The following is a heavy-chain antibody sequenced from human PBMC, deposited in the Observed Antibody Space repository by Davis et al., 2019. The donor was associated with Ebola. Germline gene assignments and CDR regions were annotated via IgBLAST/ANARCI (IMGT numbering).Heavy chain of an antibody. CDR3: ARDRAVESTDDIVYYYYYGMDV. D-gene: IGHD3-9*01. V-gene: IGHV1-2*06. J-gene: IGHJ6*02. Sequence: AASVKVSCKASGYTFTRYYMHWVRQAPGQGLEWMGRINPNSGGTNYAQKFQGRVTMTRDTSISTAYMELRSLRSDDTAVYYCARDRAVESTDDIVYYYYYGMDVWGQGTTVTVSS. CDR2: INPNSGGT. CDR1: GYTFTRYY.